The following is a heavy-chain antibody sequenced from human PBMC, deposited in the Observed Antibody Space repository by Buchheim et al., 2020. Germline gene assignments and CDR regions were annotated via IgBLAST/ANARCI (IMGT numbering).Heavy chain of an antibody. Sequence: QVQLVESGGGVVQPGRSLRLSCAASGFTFSSYGMHWVRQAPGKGLEWVAVISYDGSNKYYADSVKGRFTISRDNSKNKLYLQMNSLRAEDTAVYYCAKIQDIVVVPAAIDYWGQGTL. D-gene: IGHD2-2*01. CDR3: AKIQDIVVVPAAIDY. CDR2: ISYDGSNK. V-gene: IGHV3-30*18. CDR1: GFTFSSYG. J-gene: IGHJ4*02.